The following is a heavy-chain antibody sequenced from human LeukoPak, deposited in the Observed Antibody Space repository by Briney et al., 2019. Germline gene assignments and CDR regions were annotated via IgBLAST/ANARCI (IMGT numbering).Heavy chain of an antibody. CDR3: AGDQWNQAYYFDSSGYYPDY. V-gene: IGHV1-2*02. Sequence: GASVKVSCKVSGYTFTGYYMHWVRQALGQGLEWMGWINPNSGGTNYAQKFQGRVTMTRDTSISTAYMELRRLRSDDTAVYYCAGDQWNQAYYFDSSGYYPDYWGQGTLVTVSS. CDR1: GYTFTGYY. CDR2: INPNSGGT. D-gene: IGHD3-22*01. J-gene: IGHJ4*02.